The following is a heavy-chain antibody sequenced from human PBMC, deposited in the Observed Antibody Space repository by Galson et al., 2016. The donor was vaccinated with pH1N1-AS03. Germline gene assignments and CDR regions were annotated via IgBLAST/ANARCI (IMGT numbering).Heavy chain of an antibody. V-gene: IGHV5-51*01. J-gene: IGHJ4*02. CDR1: GYTFTNYW. D-gene: IGHD7-27*01. Sequence: QSGAEVKKPGESLKISCKGSGYTFTNYWIGWVRQMPGKGLGYMGIIYPGDSDTRYSPSFQGQVTFSADKSVSIAYLQWSSLKASDTAMYYCASRNWGSEVPIFDYWGQGTLVTVSS. CDR3: ASRNWGSEVPIFDY. CDR2: IYPGDSDT.